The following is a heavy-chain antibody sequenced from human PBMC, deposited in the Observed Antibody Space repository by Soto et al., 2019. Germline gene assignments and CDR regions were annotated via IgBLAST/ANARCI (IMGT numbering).Heavy chain of an antibody. V-gene: IGHV3-23*01. Sequence: GGSLRLSCAASGFTFSSYAMSWVRQAPGKGLEWVSAISGSGGSTYYADSVKGRFTISRDNSKNTLYLQMNSLRAEDTAVYYCAKDLSPHSSGWYYFDYWGRGTLVTVSS. D-gene: IGHD6-19*01. CDR3: AKDLSPHSSGWYYFDY. CDR2: ISGSGGST. CDR1: GFTFSSYA. J-gene: IGHJ4*02.